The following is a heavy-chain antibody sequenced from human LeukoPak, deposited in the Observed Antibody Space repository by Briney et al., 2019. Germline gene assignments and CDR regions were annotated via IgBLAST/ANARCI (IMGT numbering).Heavy chain of an antibody. CDR3: ARSYDSSGFDY. J-gene: IGHJ4*02. Sequence: SETLSLTCTVSGGSISSYYWSWIRQPPGKGLEWIGYIYYSGSTNYNPSLKSRVTTSVDTSKNQFSLKLSSVTAADTAVYYCARSYDSSGFDYWGQGTLVTVSS. CDR1: GGSISSYY. CDR2: IYYSGST. V-gene: IGHV4-59*08. D-gene: IGHD3-22*01.